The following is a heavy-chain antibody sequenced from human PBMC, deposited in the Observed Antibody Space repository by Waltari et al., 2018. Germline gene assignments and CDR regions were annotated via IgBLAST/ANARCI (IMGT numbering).Heavy chain of an antibody. Sequence: QLQLQESGPGLVKPSETLSLTCTVSGDSISSSSYYWGWIRQPPGKGLEWIGSIYFSGATYYNPALKSRVTISVDTSKNQFSLKLSSVTAADTAVYYCARDKEWPTYYFDYWGQGTLVTVSS. CDR2: IYFSGAT. CDR3: ARDKEWPTYYFDY. D-gene: IGHD3-3*01. J-gene: IGHJ4*02. CDR1: GDSISSSSYY. V-gene: IGHV4-39*07.